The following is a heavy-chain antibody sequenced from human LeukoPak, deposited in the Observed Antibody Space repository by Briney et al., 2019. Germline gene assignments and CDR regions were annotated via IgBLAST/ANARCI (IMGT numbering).Heavy chain of an antibody. Sequence: GGSLRLSCAASGFTFSSYEMNWVRQAPGKGLEWVSYISSSGSTIYYADSVKGRFTISRDNAKNSLYLQMSSLRAEDTAVYYCARVDRGDYYYYYYMDVWGKGTTVTISS. J-gene: IGHJ6*03. CDR1: GFTFSSYE. V-gene: IGHV3-48*03. CDR2: ISSSGSTI. CDR3: ARVDRGDYYYYYYMDV. D-gene: IGHD3-10*01.